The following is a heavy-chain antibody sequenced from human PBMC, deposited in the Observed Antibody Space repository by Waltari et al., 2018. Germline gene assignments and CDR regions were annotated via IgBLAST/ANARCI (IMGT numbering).Heavy chain of an antibody. CDR2: INHSGST. V-gene: IGHV4-34*01. CDR3: ARVRIATVTIAGYYYYYGMDV. D-gene: IGHD4-17*01. Sequence: QVQLQQWGAGLLKPSETLSLTCAVYGGSFSGYYWSWIRQPPGKGLGWIGEINHSGSTNYNPSLKSRVTISVDTSKNQFSLKLSSVTAADTAVYYCARVRIATVTIAGYYYYYGMDVWGQGTTVTVSS. CDR1: GGSFSGYY. J-gene: IGHJ6*02.